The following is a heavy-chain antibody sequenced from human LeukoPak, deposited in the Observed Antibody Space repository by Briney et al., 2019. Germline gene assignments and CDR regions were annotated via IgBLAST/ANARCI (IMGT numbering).Heavy chain of an antibody. J-gene: IGHJ4*02. Sequence: ASVKVSCKASGYTFTGYYMHWVRQAPGQGLEWMGGIIPIFGTANYAQKFQGRVTITADESTSTANMELSSLRSEDTAVYYCARVDSSRGFDYWGQGTLVTVSS. CDR1: GYTFTGYY. CDR2: IIPIFGTA. CDR3: ARVDSSRGFDY. D-gene: IGHD3-10*01. V-gene: IGHV1-69*13.